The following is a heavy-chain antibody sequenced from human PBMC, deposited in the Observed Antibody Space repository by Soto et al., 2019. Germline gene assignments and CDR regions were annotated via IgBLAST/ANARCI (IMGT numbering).Heavy chain of an antibody. CDR1: GYNFTANW. CDR3: ARLYETSNYYFLAWFDP. CDR2: IDPDDSYS. Sequence: PGESLKISCKTSGYNFTANWIAWVRQVPGKGLEYMGRIDPDDSYSNYSPSFEGHVTLSVDKSVNTAFLQWSSLKALDTAMYYCARLYETSNYYFLAWFDPWGQGALVTVSS. V-gene: IGHV5-10-1*01. D-gene: IGHD3-22*01. J-gene: IGHJ5*02.